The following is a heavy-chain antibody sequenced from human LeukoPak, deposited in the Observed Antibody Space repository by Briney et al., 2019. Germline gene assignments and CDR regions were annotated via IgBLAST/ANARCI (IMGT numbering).Heavy chain of an antibody. D-gene: IGHD3-10*01. CDR1: GFTFSSYG. V-gene: IGHV3-30*02. J-gene: IGHJ3*02. CDR3: AKDGWNGGFGELFWPPINGAFDI. CDR2: IRYDGSNK. Sequence: PGGSLRLSCAASGFTFSSYGMHWVRQAPGKGLEWVAFIRYDGSNKYYADSVKGRFTISRDNSKNTLYLQMNSLRAEDTAVYYCAKDGWNGGFGELFWPPINGAFDIWGQGTMVTVSS.